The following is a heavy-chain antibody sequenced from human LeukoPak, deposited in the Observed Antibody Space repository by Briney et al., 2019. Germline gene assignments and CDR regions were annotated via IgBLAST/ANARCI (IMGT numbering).Heavy chain of an antibody. J-gene: IGHJ5*02. CDR1: GGTFSNDA. CDR3: AAALGVVPAAIPPGP. D-gene: IGHD2-2*02. CDR2: VIPTLGIA. V-gene: IGHV1-69*04. Sequence: ASVKVSCKASGGTFSNDAISWVRQAPGQGLEWMGRVIPTLGIALYAQRFKGRVTITADKSTSTAYMELSSLTFEDTAVYYCAAALGVVPAAIPPGPWGQGTLVTVSS.